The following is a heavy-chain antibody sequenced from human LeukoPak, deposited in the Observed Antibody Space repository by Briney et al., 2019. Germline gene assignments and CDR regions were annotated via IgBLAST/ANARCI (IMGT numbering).Heavy chain of an antibody. J-gene: IGHJ6*04. CDR2: INPNSGGT. CDR3: AREGTRGSDSNGMDV. V-gene: IGHV1-2*04. D-gene: IGHD3-10*01. Sequence: ASVKVSCKASGYTFTGYYMHWVRQAPGQGLEWMGWINPNSGGTNYAQKFQGWVTMTRDTSISTAYMELSRPRSDDTAVYCCAREGTRGSDSNGMDVWGKGTTVTVST. CDR1: GYTFTGYY.